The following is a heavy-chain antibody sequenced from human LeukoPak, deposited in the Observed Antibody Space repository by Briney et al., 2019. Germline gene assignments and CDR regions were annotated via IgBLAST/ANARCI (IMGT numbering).Heavy chain of an antibody. J-gene: IGHJ4*02. D-gene: IGHD6-19*01. Sequence: GGFLRLSCAASGFTFSSYWMSWVRQAPGKGLEWVANIKQDGSEKYYVDSVKGRFTISRDNSKNTLYLQMNSLRAEDTAVYYCAKVSAQWLATYYFDYWGQGTLVTVSS. V-gene: IGHV3-7*01. CDR3: AKVSAQWLATYYFDY. CDR2: IKQDGSEK. CDR1: GFTFSSYW.